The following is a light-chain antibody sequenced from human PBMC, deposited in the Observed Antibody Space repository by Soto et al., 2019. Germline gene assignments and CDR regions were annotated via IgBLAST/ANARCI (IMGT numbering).Light chain of an antibody. Sequence: QSVLTQPVSVSGAPGQSITISCTGTNSDVNYVSWHQQHPGKAPKLMIYEVINRSSGVSTRFSGSKSGNTASLTISGLQAEDEADYYCSSSTSSNTFVFGTGTKLTVL. CDR3: SSSTSSNTFV. V-gene: IGLV2-14*01. J-gene: IGLJ1*01. CDR1: NSDVNY. CDR2: EVI.